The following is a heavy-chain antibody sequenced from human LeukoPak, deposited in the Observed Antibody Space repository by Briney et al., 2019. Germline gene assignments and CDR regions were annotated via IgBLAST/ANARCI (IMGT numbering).Heavy chain of an antibody. CDR2: IYYTGST. CDR1: GGSITGSY. J-gene: IGHJ4*02. CDR3: ATAGPISGRHNYFDS. D-gene: IGHD3-10*01. V-gene: IGHV4-59*01. Sequence: SETLSLACTVSGGSITGSYWSWLRQPPGKGLEYIGYIYYTGSTNYNPSLKSRVTISVDTSKNQFSLKLTSVTAADTAVYYCATAGPISGRHNYFDSWGQGTLVTVSS.